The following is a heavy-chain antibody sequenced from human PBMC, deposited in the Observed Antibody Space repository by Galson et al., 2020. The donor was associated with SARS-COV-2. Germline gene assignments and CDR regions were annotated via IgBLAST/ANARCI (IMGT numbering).Heavy chain of an antibody. CDR3: ARRRFSHIIGYFYSFDS. V-gene: IGHV4-34*01. D-gene: IGHD3-22*01. CDR1: DGSFTDYY. J-gene: IGHJ4*02. Sequence: SETLSLTCAVYDGSFTDYYWNWIRQPPGKGLEWIGEINHSGSTNYNPSLKSRVTMSVDTSKNQFSLKLSSVTAADTAVYYCARRRFSHIIGYFYSFDSWGRGTLVTVSS. CDR2: INHSGST.